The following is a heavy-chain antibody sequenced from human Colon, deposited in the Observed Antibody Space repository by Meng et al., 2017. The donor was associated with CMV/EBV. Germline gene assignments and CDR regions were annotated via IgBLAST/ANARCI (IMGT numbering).Heavy chain of an antibody. CDR1: GGSISSSCYS. J-gene: IGHJ4*02. CDR3: ARQGGASPTTGVF. V-gene: IGHV4-39*01. Sequence: VSGGSISSSCYSLGWFRQPPGQGFELIGSLYYPGSTYYNTSLGSRVTMSVDTSRNQFSLKLSSVTVADTAVYYCARQGGASPTTGVFWGPGILVTVSS. CDR2: LYYPGST. D-gene: IGHD1-26*01.